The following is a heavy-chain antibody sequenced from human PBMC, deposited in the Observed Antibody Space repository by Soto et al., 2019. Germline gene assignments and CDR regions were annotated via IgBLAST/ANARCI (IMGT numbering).Heavy chain of an antibody. V-gene: IGHV4-31*03. CDR2: IYYSGST. CDR1: GGSISSGGYY. J-gene: IGHJ4*02. CDR3: ARETYYDSSGYLDY. D-gene: IGHD3-22*01. Sequence: SETLSLTCTVSGGSISSGGYYWSWIRQHPGKGLEWIGHIYYSGSTYYNPSLKSRVTISVDTSKNQFSLKLSSVTAADTAVYYCARETYYDSSGYLDYWGQGXLVTVSS.